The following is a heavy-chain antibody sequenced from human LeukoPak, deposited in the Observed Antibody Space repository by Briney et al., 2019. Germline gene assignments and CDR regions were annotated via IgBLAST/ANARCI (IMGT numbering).Heavy chain of an antibody. CDR3: ARRLTYSAYATLDY. Sequence: PGGSLRLSCAASGFTFSSYWMHWVRQAPGKGLMWASRINSDGSSTSYADSVKGRFTISRDNAKNTLYLQMNSLRAEDTAVYYCARRLTYSAYATLDYWGQGTLVTVSS. CDR2: INSDGSST. D-gene: IGHD5-12*01. J-gene: IGHJ4*02. CDR1: GFTFSSYW. V-gene: IGHV3-74*01.